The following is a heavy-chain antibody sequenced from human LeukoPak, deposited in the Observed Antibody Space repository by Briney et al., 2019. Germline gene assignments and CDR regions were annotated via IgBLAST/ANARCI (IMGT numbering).Heavy chain of an antibody. CDR2: IYSGGRT. D-gene: IGHD3-10*01. J-gene: IGHJ5*02. CDR1: GFTVSSNY. V-gene: IGHV3-53*01. Sequence: GGSLRLSCAASGFTVSSNYMSWVRQAPGKGLEWVSVIYSGGRTYYADSVKGRFTISRDNSENTLYLQMNSLRAEDTAVYYCVRGRGSYGWFDPWGQGTLVTVSS. CDR3: VRGRGSYGWFDP.